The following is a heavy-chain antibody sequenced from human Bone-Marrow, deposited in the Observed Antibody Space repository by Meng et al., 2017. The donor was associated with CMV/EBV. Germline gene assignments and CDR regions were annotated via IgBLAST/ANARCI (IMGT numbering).Heavy chain of an antibody. Sequence: ASVKVSCKASGYSFTDYYIHWVRQAPGQGLEWMGWINPNSGNTGYAQKFQGRVTMTRNTSISTAYMELSSLRSEDTAVYYCARVARPTLFHDFWSGYYGGGYYYGMDVWGQGPTVTGSP. J-gene: IGHJ6*01. CDR2: INPNSGNT. CDR3: ARVARPTLFHDFWSGYYGGGYYYGMDV. V-gene: IGHV1-8*02. CDR1: GYSFTDYY. D-gene: IGHD3-3*01.